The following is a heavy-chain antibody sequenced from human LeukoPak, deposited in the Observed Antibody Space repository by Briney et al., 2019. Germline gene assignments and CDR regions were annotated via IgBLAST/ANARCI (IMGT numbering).Heavy chain of an antibody. CDR3: ARGADTSAYYYYFDY. J-gene: IGHJ4*02. V-gene: IGHV4-59*01. CDR2: VYYSGSS. CDR1: GGSISYYH. D-gene: IGHD3-22*01. Sequence: PSETLSLTCTVSGGSISYYHWTWVRQPPGKGLEWIVYVYYSGSSSYNPSLKSRVTMSVDTSKNQFSLRLSSVTAADTAVYFCARGADTSAYYYYFDYWGQGILVAVSS.